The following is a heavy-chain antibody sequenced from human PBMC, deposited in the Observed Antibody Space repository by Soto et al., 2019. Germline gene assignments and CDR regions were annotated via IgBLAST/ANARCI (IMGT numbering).Heavy chain of an antibody. D-gene: IGHD3-16*02. V-gene: IGHV4-59*08. CDR3: ARSGLGELSLYFDY. Sequence: SETLSLTCTVSGXSISSYYWSWIRQPPGKGLEWIGYIYYSGSTNYNPSLKSRVTISVDTSKHQFSLKLSSVTAADTAVYYCARSGLGELSLYFDYWGQGTLVTVSS. J-gene: IGHJ4*02. CDR1: GXSISSYY. CDR2: IYYSGST.